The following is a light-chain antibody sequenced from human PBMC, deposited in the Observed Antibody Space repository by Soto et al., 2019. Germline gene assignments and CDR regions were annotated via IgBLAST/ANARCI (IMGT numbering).Light chain of an antibody. Sequence: QPASVSGSPGQSITISCTGTSSDVGGYNYVSWYQQHPGKAPKLMIYEVSNRPSGVSNRFSGSKSGNTASLTISGLQAEDEADYYCSSYTSISTVFGGGTKVTVL. CDR3: SSYTSISTV. V-gene: IGLV2-14*01. CDR1: SSDVGGYNY. CDR2: EVS. J-gene: IGLJ2*01.